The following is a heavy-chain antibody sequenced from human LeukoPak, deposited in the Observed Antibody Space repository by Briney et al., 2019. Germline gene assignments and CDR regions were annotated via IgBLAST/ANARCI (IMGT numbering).Heavy chain of an antibody. D-gene: IGHD3-22*01. CDR1: GFTFSSYA. V-gene: IGHV3-30-3*01. CDR2: ISYDGSNK. J-gene: IGHJ4*02. CDR3: ARDSDSSGLDY. Sequence: PGGSLRLSCAASGFTFSSYAMHWVRQAPGKGLEWVAVISYDGSNKYYADSVKGRFTISRDNSKNTLYLQMNSLRAEDTAVYYRARDSDSSGLDYWGQGTLVTVSS.